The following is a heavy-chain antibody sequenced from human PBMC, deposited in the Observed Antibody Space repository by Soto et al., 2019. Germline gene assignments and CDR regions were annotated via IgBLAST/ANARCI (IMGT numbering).Heavy chain of an antibody. CDR2: ISGSGGST. Sequence: GWSLRLSCAASGFTFSSYAMSWVRQAPGKGLEWVSSISGSGGSTYYADSVKGRFTISRDNSKNTLYLQMNSLRAEDTAVYYCAQGGESYDYWGQGTLVTVSS. CDR3: AQGGESYDY. J-gene: IGHJ4*02. CDR1: GFTFSSYA. D-gene: IGHD3-10*01. V-gene: IGHV3-23*01.